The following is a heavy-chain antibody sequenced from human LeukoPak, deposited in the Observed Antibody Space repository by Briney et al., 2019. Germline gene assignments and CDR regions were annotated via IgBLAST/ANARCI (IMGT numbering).Heavy chain of an antibody. CDR2: IYSGGST. J-gene: IGHJ4*02. D-gene: IGHD3-22*01. CDR3: ARGLEGTYYYDSSGSIFDY. CDR1: GFTVSSNY. V-gene: IGHV3-53*05. Sequence: GGSLRLSCAASGFTVSSNYMSWVRQAPGKGLEWVSVIYSGGSTYYADSVKGRFTISRDNSKNTLYLQMNSLRAEDTAVYYCARGLEGTYYYDSSGSIFDYWGQGTLVTVSS.